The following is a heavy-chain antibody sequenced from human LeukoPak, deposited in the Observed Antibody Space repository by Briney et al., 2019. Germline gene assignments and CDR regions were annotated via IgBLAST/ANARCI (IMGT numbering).Heavy chain of an antibody. Sequence: ASVKVSCKASGGTFSSYAISWVRQAPGQGLEWMGRIIPIFGTANYAQKFQGRVTITTDESTSTAYMELSSPRSEDTAVYYCAREFHDILTGYPYFDYWGQGTLVTVSS. CDR3: AREFHDILTGYPYFDY. CDR1: GGTFSSYA. D-gene: IGHD3-9*01. CDR2: IIPIFGTA. V-gene: IGHV1-69*05. J-gene: IGHJ4*02.